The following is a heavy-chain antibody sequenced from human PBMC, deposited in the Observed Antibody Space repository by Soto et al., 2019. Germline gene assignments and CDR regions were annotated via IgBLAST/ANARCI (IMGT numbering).Heavy chain of an antibody. Sequence: QVQLVESGGGVVQPGRSLRLSCAASGFTFSSYGMHWVRQAPGKGLEWVAVISYDGSNKYYADSVKGRFTISRDNSKITLYLQMNSLRAEDTAVYYCAKADSGWQQPDYYYYGMDVWGQGTTVTVSS. D-gene: IGHD6-19*01. CDR3: AKADSGWQQPDYYYYGMDV. V-gene: IGHV3-30*18. CDR1: GFTFSSYG. CDR2: ISYDGSNK. J-gene: IGHJ6*02.